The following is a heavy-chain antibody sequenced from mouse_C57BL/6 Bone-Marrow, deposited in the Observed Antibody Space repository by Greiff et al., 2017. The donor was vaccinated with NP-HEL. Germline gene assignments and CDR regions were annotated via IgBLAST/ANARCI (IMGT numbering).Heavy chain of an antibody. CDR1: GFTFSDYG. CDR2: ISSGSSTI. D-gene: IGHD1-1*01. J-gene: IGHJ2*01. CDR3: ARILYYGSSLDY. V-gene: IGHV5-17*01. Sequence: EVKVVESGGGLVKPGGSLKLSCAASGFTFSDYGMHWVRQAPEKGLEWVAYISSGSSTIYYADTVKGRFTISRDNAKNTLFLQMTSLRSEDTAMYYCARILYYGSSLDYWGQGTTLTVSS.